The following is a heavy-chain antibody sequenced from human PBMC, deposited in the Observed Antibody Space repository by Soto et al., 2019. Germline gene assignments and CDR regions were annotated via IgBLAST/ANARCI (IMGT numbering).Heavy chain of an antibody. J-gene: IGHJ4*02. V-gene: IGHV3-20*04. CDR2: INWNAGST. CDR3: ARCSSTSCYVLASFDY. D-gene: IGHD2-2*01. Sequence: EVELVESGGGVVRPGVSLRLSCAASGFTFDDYAMSWVRQGPGKGLEWVASINWNAGSTTYADSVKGRFTISRDNAKNSLYLQINSLRADDTGLYYCARCSSTSCYVLASFDYWGQGTQVTVSS. CDR1: GFTFDDYA.